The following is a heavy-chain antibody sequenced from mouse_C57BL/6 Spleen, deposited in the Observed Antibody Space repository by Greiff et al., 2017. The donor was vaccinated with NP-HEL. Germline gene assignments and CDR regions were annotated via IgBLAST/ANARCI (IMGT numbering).Heavy chain of an antibody. D-gene: IGHD2-2*01. V-gene: IGHV5-6*01. CDR2: ISSGGSYT. J-gene: IGHJ3*01. Sequence: EVKLMESGGDLVKPGGSLKLSCAASGFTFSSYGMSWVRQTPDKRLEWVATISSGGSYTYYPDSVKGRFTISRDNAKNTLYLQMSSLKSEDTAMYYCARHRGYGYDETWFAYWGQGTLVTVSA. CDR1: GFTFSSYG. CDR3: ARHRGYGYDETWFAY.